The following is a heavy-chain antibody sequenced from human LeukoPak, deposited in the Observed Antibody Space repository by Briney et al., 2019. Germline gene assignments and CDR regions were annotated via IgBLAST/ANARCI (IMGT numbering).Heavy chain of an antibody. V-gene: IGHV4-59*01. CDR1: GGSISSYY. J-gene: IGHJ5*02. D-gene: IGHD2-8*02. CDR2: IYYSGST. Sequence: SETLSLTCTVSGGSISSYYWSWIRQPPGKGLEWIGYIYYSGSTNYNPSLKSRVTISVDTSKNQFSLKLSSVTAADTAVYYCARDTGFGWFDPWGQGTLVTVSS. CDR3: ARDTGFGWFDP.